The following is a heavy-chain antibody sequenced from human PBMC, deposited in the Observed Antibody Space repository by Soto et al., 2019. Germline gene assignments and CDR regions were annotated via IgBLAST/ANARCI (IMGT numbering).Heavy chain of an antibody. CDR2: IIPLLDVA. D-gene: IGHD5-12*01. CDR3: ARDSPIGSTFSGYDAIDY. Sequence: QVQLVQSGAEVKKPGSSVKVSCKTSGGTFSNDIITWVRQAPGQGLEWMGRIIPLLDVADYAQMFQGRVTITADKSTGTASMELHSLRSEDTAVYYCARDSPIGSTFSGYDAIDYWGQGTLVTVSS. J-gene: IGHJ4*02. V-gene: IGHV1-69*08. CDR1: GGTFSNDI.